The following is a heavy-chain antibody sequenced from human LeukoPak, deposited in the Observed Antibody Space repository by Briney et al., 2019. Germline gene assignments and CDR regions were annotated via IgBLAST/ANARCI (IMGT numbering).Heavy chain of an antibody. J-gene: IGHJ4*02. CDR3: ARRITMVRGVINIRYFDY. CDR1: GYSFTSYW. CDR2: IYPGDSDT. Sequence: GESLKISCKGSGYSFTSYWIGWVRQMPGKGLEWMGIIYPGDSDTRYSPSFQGQVTISADKSISTAYLHWSSLKASDTAMYYCARRITMVRGVINIRYFDYWGQGTLVTVSS. V-gene: IGHV5-51*01. D-gene: IGHD3-10*01.